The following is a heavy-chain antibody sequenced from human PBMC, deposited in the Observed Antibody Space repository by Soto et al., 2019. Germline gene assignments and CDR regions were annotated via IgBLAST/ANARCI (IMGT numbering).Heavy chain of an antibody. CDR2: INGASSAI. D-gene: IGHD1-26*01. V-gene: IGHV3-48*01. Sequence: PGGSLRLSCAASGFTFSTYSMHWVRQAPGRSLEWISYINGASSAIFYADSVKGRFTISRDNAKNSLYLQMNSLGAEDTAVYYCARAPTQWEVRHDDYWGRGTLVTVSS. CDR3: ARAPTQWEVRHDDY. J-gene: IGHJ4*02. CDR1: GFTFSTYS.